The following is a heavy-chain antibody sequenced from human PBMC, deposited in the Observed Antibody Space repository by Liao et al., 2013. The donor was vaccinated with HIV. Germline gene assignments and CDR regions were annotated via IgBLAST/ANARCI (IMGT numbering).Heavy chain of an antibody. CDR3: ARGLGYYDSSDYYYDAFDI. D-gene: IGHD3-22*01. V-gene: IGHV4-4*07. J-gene: IGHJ3*02. CDR2: IYTSGST. Sequence: QVQLQESGPGLVKPSETLSLTCTVSGGSISSYYWNWVRQPAGKGLEWIGRIYTSGSTNYNPSLKSRVTMSIDTSKNQFSLKLSSVTAADTAVYYCARGLGYYDSSDYYYDAFDIWGQGTVVTVSS. CDR1: GGSISSYY.